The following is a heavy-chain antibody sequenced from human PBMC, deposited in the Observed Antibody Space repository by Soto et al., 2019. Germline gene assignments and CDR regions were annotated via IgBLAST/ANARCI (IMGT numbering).Heavy chain of an antibody. D-gene: IGHD2-2*01. V-gene: IGHV1-69*13. CDR2: IIPIFGTA. CDR3: ASSWVAIQTQYGMDV. CDR1: GGTFSSYS. Sequence: SVKVSFKASGGTFSSYSIIWVRHSPGQGLEWMGGIIPIFGTAKYAQKFQGRVTITADESTSTAYMELSSLRSEDTAVYYCASSWVAIQTQYGMDVWGQGTTVTVSS. J-gene: IGHJ6*02.